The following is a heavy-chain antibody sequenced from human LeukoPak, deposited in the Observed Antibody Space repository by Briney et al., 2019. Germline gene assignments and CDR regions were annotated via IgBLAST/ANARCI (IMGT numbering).Heavy chain of an antibody. CDR3: ARGSLHFWSGYPLDY. CDR1: GFTFSSYS. V-gene: IGHV3-30*03. J-gene: IGHJ4*02. D-gene: IGHD3-3*02. CDR2: ISYDGSNK. Sequence: GGSLRLSCAASGFTFSSYSMNWVRQAPGKGLEWVAVISYDGSNKYYADSVKGRFTISRDNSKNTLYLQMNSLRAEDTAVYYCARGSLHFWSGYPLDYWGQGTLVTVSS.